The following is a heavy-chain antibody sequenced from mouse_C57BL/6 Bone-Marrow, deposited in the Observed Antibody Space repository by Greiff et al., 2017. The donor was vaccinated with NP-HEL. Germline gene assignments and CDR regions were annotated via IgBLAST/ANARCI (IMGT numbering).Heavy chain of an antibody. CDR3: ARGSGSRDY. Sequence: VQLQESGAELARPGASVKLSCKASGYTFTSYGISWVKQRTGQGLGWIGEIYPRSGNTYYNEKFKGKATLTADKSSSTAYMDLRSLTSEDSAVYFCARGSGSRDYWGQGTTLTVSS. CDR2: IYPRSGNT. CDR1: GYTFTSYG. J-gene: IGHJ2*01. D-gene: IGHD1-1*01. V-gene: IGHV1-81*01.